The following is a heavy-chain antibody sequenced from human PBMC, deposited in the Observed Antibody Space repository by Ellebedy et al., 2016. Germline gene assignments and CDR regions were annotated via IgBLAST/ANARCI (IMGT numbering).Heavy chain of an antibody. CDR3: ARLLRFGGNYYYGLDV. CDR2: IYYSGNT. Sequence: SETLSLICTVSGGSISTNNFYWGWIRQPPGKGLEWIGSIYYSGNTYYNPSLNSRMTISVDTSKNQFSLKLSSVTAADTAVYYCARLLRFGGNYYYGLDVWGQGTTVTVSS. J-gene: IGHJ6*02. V-gene: IGHV4-39*01. D-gene: IGHD3-10*01. CDR1: GGSISTNNFY.